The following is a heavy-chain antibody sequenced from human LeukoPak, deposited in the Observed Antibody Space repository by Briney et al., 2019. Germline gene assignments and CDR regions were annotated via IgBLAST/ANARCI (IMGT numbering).Heavy chain of an antibody. D-gene: IGHD6-19*01. J-gene: IGHJ4*02. CDR2: ISSNSDAK. Sequence: GGSLRLSCAASGFTFSDYYMGWIRQAPGKELEWISYISSNSDAKDYVDSVRGRFTISRDNAKNSLYLQINGLRAEDTAVYYCARDIYRSGWYADWGQGTLVTVSP. CDR3: ARDIYRSGWYAD. CDR1: GFTFSDYY. V-gene: IGHV3-11*04.